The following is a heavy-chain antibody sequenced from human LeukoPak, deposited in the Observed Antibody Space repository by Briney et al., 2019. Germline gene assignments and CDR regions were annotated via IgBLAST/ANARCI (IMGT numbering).Heavy chain of an antibody. CDR2: INSDGSST. J-gene: IGHJ3*02. V-gene: IGHV3-74*01. Sequence: GGSLRLSCAASGFTFSSYWMHWVRQAPGKGLVWVSRINSDGSSTSYADSVKGRFTISRDNAKNTLYLQVNSLRAEDTAVYYCARDLIKDTAMVGSDAFDIWGQGTMVTVSS. CDR1: GFTFSSYW. D-gene: IGHD5-18*01. CDR3: ARDLIKDTAMVGSDAFDI.